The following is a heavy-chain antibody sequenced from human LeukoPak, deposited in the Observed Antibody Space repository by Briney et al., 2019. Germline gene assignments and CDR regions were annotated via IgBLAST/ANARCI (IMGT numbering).Heavy chain of an antibody. D-gene: IGHD2-15*01. Sequence: PGRSLRLSCAASGFTFDDYAMHWVRQAPGKGLEWVSGISWNSGSIGYADSVKGRFTISRDNAKNSLYLQMNSLRAEDTAVYYCALGEAAQPFDYWGQGTLVTVSS. V-gene: IGHV3-9*01. CDR1: GFTFDDYA. J-gene: IGHJ4*02. CDR3: ALGEAAQPFDY. CDR2: ISWNSGSI.